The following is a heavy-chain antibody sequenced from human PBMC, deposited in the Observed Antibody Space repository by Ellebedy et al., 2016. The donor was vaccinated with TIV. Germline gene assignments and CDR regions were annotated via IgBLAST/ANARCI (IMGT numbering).Heavy chain of an antibody. V-gene: IGHV4-34*01. Sequence: MPSETLSLTCTVSGDSINGYYWSWIRQPPGKGLEWLGEINHSGSTNYNPSLKSRVTISVDTSKNQFSLKLSSVTAADTAVYYCARGARSVYYYGSGSYLIYFDYWGQGTLVTVSS. D-gene: IGHD3-10*01. CDR3: ARGARSVYYYGSGSYLIYFDY. CDR2: INHSGST. CDR1: GDSINGYY. J-gene: IGHJ4*02.